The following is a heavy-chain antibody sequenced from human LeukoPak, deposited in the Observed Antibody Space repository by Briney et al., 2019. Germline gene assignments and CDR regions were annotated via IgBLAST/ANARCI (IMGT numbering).Heavy chain of an antibody. CDR2: ISPYNGNI. Sequence: ASVKVSCKASNYTFTSYGISWVRQAPGQGLEWMGWISPYNGNIKYVQKFQGRVTMTTDTSTTTAYMELRSLSSDDTAVYYCARGRDDYGDPDAFDIWGQGTVVTVSS. J-gene: IGHJ3*02. V-gene: IGHV1-18*01. CDR1: NYTFTSYG. D-gene: IGHD4-17*01. CDR3: ARGRDDYGDPDAFDI.